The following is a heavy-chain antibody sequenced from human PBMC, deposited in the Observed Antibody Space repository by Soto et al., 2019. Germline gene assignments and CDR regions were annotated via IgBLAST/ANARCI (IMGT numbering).Heavy chain of an antibody. CDR2: IHPSGGST. Sequence: QVQLVQSGAEVKKPGASVKVSCKASGYTFTSYYIHWVRQAPGQGLEWMGMIHPSGGSTSYAQEFQGRVTMTRDASTSTVYMELSSLRSEDTAVYYCAREAVAGTSDHWGQGTLVAVSS. CDR3: AREAVAGTSDH. D-gene: IGHD6-19*01. CDR1: GYTFTSYY. V-gene: IGHV1-46*01. J-gene: IGHJ5*02.